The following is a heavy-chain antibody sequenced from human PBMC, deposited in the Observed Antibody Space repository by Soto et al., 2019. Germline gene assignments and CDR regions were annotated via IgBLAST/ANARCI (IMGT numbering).Heavy chain of an antibody. CDR1: GFTFSSYS. Sequence: GGSLRLSCAASGFTFSSYSMNWVRQAPGKGLEWVSSISSSSSYIYYADSVKGRFTISRDNAKNSLYLQMNSLRAEDTAVYYCARAPTGGTVTMPYYYYYMDVWGKGTTVTVSS. J-gene: IGHJ6*03. CDR2: ISSSSSYI. D-gene: IGHD4-17*01. CDR3: ARAPTGGTVTMPYYYYYMDV. V-gene: IGHV3-21*01.